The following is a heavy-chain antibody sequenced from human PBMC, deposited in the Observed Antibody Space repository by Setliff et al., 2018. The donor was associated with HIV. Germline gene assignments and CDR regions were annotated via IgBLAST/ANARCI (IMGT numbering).Heavy chain of an antibody. Sequence: PSETLSLTCTVSGGSFSSYSWSWLRQPPGKGLEWIGYIYDSGNIHYNPSLKGRVTISVDTSKNQFSLKLTSVTAADTAVYYCARHRSSSSINWFDPWGQGTLVTVSS. CDR2: IYDSGNI. CDR3: ARHRSSSSINWFDP. CDR1: GGSFSSYS. V-gene: IGHV4-59*08. J-gene: IGHJ5*02. D-gene: IGHD6-13*01.